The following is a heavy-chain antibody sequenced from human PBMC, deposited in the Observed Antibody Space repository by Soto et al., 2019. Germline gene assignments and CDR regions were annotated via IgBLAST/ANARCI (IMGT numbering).Heavy chain of an antibody. V-gene: IGHV3-74*01. CDR3: ARVSRPGYTFRTGYLY. J-gene: IGHJ1*01. Sequence: GGSLRLSCGASGFPFGSYWMHWVRQVPGKGLEWVSRINHDESTRDYADSVKGRFTISRDNPKNILYLQMNSLRAEDTAVYYCARVSRPGYTFRTGYLYWGQGTLVTVSS. CDR1: GFPFGSYW. CDR2: INHDESTR. D-gene: IGHD3-3*01.